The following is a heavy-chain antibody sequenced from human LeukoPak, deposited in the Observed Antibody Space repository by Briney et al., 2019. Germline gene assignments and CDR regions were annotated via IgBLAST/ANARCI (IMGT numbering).Heavy chain of an antibody. V-gene: IGHV4-34*01. Sequence: SETLSLTCAVYGGSFSGYYWSWIRQPPGKGLEWIGEINHSGSTNYNPSLKSRVTISVDTSKNQFSLKLSSVTAADTAVYYCARERFEGIVVVPAARPYYYYMDVWGKGTTVTVSS. CDR2: INHSGST. J-gene: IGHJ6*03. D-gene: IGHD2-2*01. CDR3: ARERFEGIVVVPAARPYYYYMDV. CDR1: GGSFSGYY.